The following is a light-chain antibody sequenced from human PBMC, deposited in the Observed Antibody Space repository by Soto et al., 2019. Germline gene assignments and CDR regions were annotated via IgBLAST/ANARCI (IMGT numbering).Light chain of an antibody. J-gene: IGKJ1*01. CDR2: GAS. CDR1: QSVSSN. V-gene: IGKV3-20*01. Sequence: IVMTQSPAPLSVSPGVRATLSCRASQSVSSNLAWYQQKPGQAPRLLIYGASSRATGIPDRFSGSGSGTDFTLTISRLEPEDFAVYYCQQYGSSRTLGQGTKVDIK. CDR3: QQYGSSRT.